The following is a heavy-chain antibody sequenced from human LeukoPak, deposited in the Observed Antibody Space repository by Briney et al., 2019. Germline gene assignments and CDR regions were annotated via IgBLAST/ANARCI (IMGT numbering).Heavy chain of an antibody. V-gene: IGHV3-7*01. CDR1: GFTFSNYW. D-gene: IGHD1-26*01. CDR3: ARDSGSLT. J-gene: IGHJ4*02. Sequence: GGSLRLSCAASGFTFSNYWMSWVRQAPGMGLEWVANIKEDGSETYYVDSVKGRFTISRDNAKNSLYLQMNSLRAEDTAVYYCARDSGSLTWGQGTLVTVSS. CDR2: IKEDGSET.